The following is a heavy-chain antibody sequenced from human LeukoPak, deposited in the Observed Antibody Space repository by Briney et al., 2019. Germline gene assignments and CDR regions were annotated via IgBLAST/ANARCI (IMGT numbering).Heavy chain of an antibody. CDR1: GGSFSGYY. CDR2: INHSGST. CDR3: ARHFPPDY. J-gene: IGHJ4*02. Sequence: SETLSLTCAVYGGSFSGYYWSWIRQPPGKGLEWIGEINHSGSTNYNPSLKSRVTISVDTSKNQFSLKLSSVTAADTAVYYCARHFPPDYWGQGTLVTVSS. V-gene: IGHV4-34*01. D-gene: IGHD3-3*02.